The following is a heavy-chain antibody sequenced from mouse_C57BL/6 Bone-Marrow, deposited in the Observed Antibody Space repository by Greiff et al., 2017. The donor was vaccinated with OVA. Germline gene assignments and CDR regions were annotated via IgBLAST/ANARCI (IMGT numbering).Heavy chain of an antibody. D-gene: IGHD1-1*01. CDR3: ASDRGYYGSSYYAMDY. CDR2: INYDGSST. CDR1: GFTFSDYY. Sequence: EVMLVESEGGLVQPGSSLKLSCTASGFTFSDYYMAWVRQVPEKGLEWVANINYDGSSTYYLDSLKSRFIISRDNAKNILYLQMSSLKSEDTATYYCASDRGYYGSSYYAMDYWGQGTSVTVSS. V-gene: IGHV5-16*01. J-gene: IGHJ4*01.